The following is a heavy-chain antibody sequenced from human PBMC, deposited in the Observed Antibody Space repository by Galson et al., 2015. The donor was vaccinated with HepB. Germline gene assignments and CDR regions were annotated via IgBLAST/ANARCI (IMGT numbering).Heavy chain of an antibody. CDR1: GFAVSSKY. Sequence: SLRLSCAASGFAVSSKYMSWVRQAPGKGLEWVPVIYNGDTSKYADSVKGRFTISRDIPKNTLYLQMNSLRAEDTAMYYCARETTYSSGSGSYSRSYFDYWGQGNLVTVSS. CDR2: IYNGDTS. V-gene: IGHV3-66*01. CDR3: ARETTYSSGSGSYSRSYFDY. D-gene: IGHD3-10*01. J-gene: IGHJ4*02.